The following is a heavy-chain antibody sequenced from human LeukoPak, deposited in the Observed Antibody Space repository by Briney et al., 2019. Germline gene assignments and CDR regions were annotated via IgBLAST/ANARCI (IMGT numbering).Heavy chain of an antibody. D-gene: IGHD6-13*01. Sequence: PSQTLSLTCTVSGGSISSGDYYWSWIRQPPGKGLEWIGYIYYSGSTYYNPSLKTRVTISVDTSKNPFPLKLSPVTAANTAVYYCAREPGIAADGYYYMDVWGKGTTVTVSS. CDR3: AREPGIAADGYYYMDV. CDR2: IYYSGST. J-gene: IGHJ6*03. V-gene: IGHV4-30-4*08. CDR1: GGSISSGDYY.